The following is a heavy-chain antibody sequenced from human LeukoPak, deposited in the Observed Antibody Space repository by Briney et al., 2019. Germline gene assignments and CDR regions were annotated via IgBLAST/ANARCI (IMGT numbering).Heavy chain of an antibody. CDR3: ARMIASRYGDYVGDAFDI. Sequence: GGSLRLSCAASGFTFSSYAMSWVRQAPGKGLEWVAVISYDGSNKYYADSVKGRFTISRDNSKNTLYLQMNSLRAEDTAVYYCARMIASRYGDYVGDAFDIWGQGTMVTVSS. CDR2: ISYDGSNK. CDR1: GFTFSSYA. V-gene: IGHV3-30-3*01. J-gene: IGHJ3*02. D-gene: IGHD4-17*01.